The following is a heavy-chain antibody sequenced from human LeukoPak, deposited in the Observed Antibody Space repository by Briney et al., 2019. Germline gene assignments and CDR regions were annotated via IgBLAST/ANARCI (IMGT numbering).Heavy chain of an antibody. J-gene: IGHJ4*02. D-gene: IGHD1-1*01. CDR1: GFTFSSYA. CDR2: IYYSGST. CDR3: ASGERLYYFDY. Sequence: GSLRLSCAASGFTFSSYAMSWIRQPPGKGLEWIGSIYYSGSTYYNPSLKSRVTISVDTSKNQFSLKLSSVTAADTAVYYCASGERLYYFDYWGQGTLVTVSS. V-gene: IGHV4-39*01.